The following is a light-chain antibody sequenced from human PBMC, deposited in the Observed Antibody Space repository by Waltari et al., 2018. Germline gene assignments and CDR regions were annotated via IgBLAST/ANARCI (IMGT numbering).Light chain of an antibody. CDR1: NSDVGDYNY. J-gene: IGLJ2*01. CDR3: SSYTSSSDLVV. V-gene: IGLV2-14*01. CDR2: EVS. Sequence: QSALTQPASVSGSPGQSITISCPGTNSDVGDYNYVSWYQQHPGKAPKLMIYEVSNRPSGVSNRFSGSKSGNTASLTISGLQAEDEADYYCSSYTSSSDLVVFGGGTKVTVL.